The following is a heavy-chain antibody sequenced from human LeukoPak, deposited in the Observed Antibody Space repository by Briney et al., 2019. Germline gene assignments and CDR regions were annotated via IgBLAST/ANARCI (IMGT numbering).Heavy chain of an antibody. D-gene: IGHD2-2*01. J-gene: IGHJ5*02. CDR2: IYYSGST. CDR3: AREASRLLWSWFDP. CDR1: GGSISSYY. V-gene: IGHV4-59*12. Sequence: SETLSLTCTVSGGSISSYYWSWIRQPPRKGLEWIGYIYYSGSTNHNPSLKSRVTISVDTSKNQFSLKLSSVTAADTAVYYCAREASRLLWSWFDPWGQGTLVTVSS.